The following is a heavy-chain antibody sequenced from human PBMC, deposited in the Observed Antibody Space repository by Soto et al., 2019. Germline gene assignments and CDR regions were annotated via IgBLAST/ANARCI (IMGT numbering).Heavy chain of an antibody. CDR3: VRVVAIPGYPDN. Sequence: QVQLVQSGAEVRQPASSVKVSCKTSGATFSSYAITWVRQYPGQGLEWMGGIVPTVDTSTYAQKFQGRVTITADKFTNTVYMALSSLRSDDTAVYYCVRVVAIPGYPDNWCQGTLVTVSS. CDR2: IVPTVDTS. V-gene: IGHV1-69*14. J-gene: IGHJ4*02. CDR1: GATFSSYA. D-gene: IGHD5-12*01.